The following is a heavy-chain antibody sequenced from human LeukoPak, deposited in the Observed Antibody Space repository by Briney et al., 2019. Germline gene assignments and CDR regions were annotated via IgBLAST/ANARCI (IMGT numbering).Heavy chain of an antibody. CDR2: INHSGST. V-gene: IGHV4-34*01. J-gene: IGHJ4*02. CDR1: GGSFSGYY. Sequence: SETLSLTCAVYGGSFSGYYWSWIRQPPGKGLEWIGEINHSGSTNYNPSLKSRVTISVDMSKNQFSLKLSSVTAADTAVYYCARFPSGTVGNYFDYWGQGTLVTVSS. D-gene: IGHD4-23*01. CDR3: ARFPSGTVGNYFDY.